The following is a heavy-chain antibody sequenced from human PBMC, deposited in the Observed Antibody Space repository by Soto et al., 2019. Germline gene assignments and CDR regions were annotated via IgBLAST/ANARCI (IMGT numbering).Heavy chain of an antibody. CDR2: IYYSGST. J-gene: IGHJ4*02. D-gene: IGHD2-2*01. CDR3: ARRARSQHFDY. V-gene: IGHV4-39*01. Sequence: QLQLQESGPGLVKPSETLSLACTVSGGSISSSSYYWGWIRQPPGKGLEWIGSIYYSGSTYYNPSLKSRVIISVDTSKNQFSLKLSSVTAADTAVYYCARRARSQHFDYWGQGTLVTVSS. CDR1: GGSISSSSYY.